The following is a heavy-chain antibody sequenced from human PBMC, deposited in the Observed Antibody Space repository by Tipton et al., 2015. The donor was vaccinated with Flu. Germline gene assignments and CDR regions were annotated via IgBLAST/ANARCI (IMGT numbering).Heavy chain of an antibody. J-gene: IGHJ4*02. V-gene: IGHV1-2*06. CDR1: GYTFTGYY. CDR2: INPNSGGT. CDR3: GREGGGGQRPHLDE. Sequence: QVQLVQSGAEVKKPGASVTVSCKASGYTFTGYYMHWVRQAPGQGLEWMGRINPNSGGTNLAQKFQGRVTMTRDTSISTAYMELSRLRPDDPAVYYWGREGGGGQRPHLDEWGQGTLVTVSS. D-gene: IGHD3-16*01.